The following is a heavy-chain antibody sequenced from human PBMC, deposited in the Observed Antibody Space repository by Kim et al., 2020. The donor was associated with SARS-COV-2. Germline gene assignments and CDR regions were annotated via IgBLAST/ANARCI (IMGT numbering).Heavy chain of an antibody. CDR1: GFTFSSYW. V-gene: IGHV3-7*03. D-gene: IGHD6-19*01. CDR3: ARDILAVAGTWTYYYGMDV. J-gene: IGHJ6*02. CDR2: IKQDGSEK. Sequence: GGSLRLSCAASGFTFSSYWMSWVRQAPGKGLEWVANIKQDGSEKYYVDSVKGRFTISRDNAKNSLYLQMNSLRAEDTAVYYCARDILAVAGTWTYYYGMDVWGQGTTVTVSS.